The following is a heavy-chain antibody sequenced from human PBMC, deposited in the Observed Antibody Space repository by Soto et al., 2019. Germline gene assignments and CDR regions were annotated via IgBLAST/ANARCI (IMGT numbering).Heavy chain of an antibody. Sequence: GECLKISCKGSGYSCTSYWIGWVRQMPGKGLEWMGIIYPGDSDTRYSPSFQGQVTISADKSISTAYLQWSSLKASDTAMYYCARLNVVGATDGPQHWGHGTLFPVSP. D-gene: IGHD1-26*01. CDR2: IYPGDSDT. CDR1: GYSCTSYW. V-gene: IGHV5-51*01. CDR3: ARLNVVGATDGPQH. J-gene: IGHJ1*01.